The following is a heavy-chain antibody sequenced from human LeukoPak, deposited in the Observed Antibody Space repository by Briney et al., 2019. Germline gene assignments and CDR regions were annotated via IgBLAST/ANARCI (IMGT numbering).Heavy chain of an antibody. CDR2: ISGSGGST. CDR3: VTMVRGVLNFDY. J-gene: IGHJ4*02. D-gene: IGHD3-10*01. V-gene: IGHV3-23*01. CDR1: GFTYSSYA. Sequence: GGSLRLSCAASGFTYSSYAMSLVRQAAGKGLEWVSAISGSGGSTYYADSVKGRFTISRDNSKNTLYLQMNSLRAEDTAVYYCVTMVRGVLNFDYWGQGTLVTVSS.